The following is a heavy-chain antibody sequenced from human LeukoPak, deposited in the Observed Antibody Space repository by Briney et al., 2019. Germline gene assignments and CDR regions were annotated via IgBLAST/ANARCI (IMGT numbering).Heavy chain of an antibody. V-gene: IGHV3-48*01. CDR3: ARDVGYCSGGNCYRWFAS. J-gene: IGHJ5*01. CDR2: ISTGSADR. D-gene: IGHD2-15*01. Sequence: GGSLRLSCAASGFTFSDFSFSWVRRAPGKGLEWGSYISTGSADRKYADSVKGRFTISRDDATNSVSLLMNSLRGDDAAVYYCARDVGYCSGGNCYRWFASWGQGTLVTVSS. CDR1: GFTFSDFS.